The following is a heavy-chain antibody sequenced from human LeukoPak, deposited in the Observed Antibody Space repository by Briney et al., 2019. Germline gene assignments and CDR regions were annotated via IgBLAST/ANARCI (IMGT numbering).Heavy chain of an antibody. J-gene: IGHJ4*02. D-gene: IGHD3-10*01. V-gene: IGHV3-53*01. CDR3: AKEIPYYGSTYYFDY. CDR2: IFSGGST. Sequence: PGGSLRLSCAASGFTVSNNYMTWVRQAPGKGLEWVSVIFSGGSTYYADSVKGRFTISRDNSKNTLYLQMNSLRAEDTAVYYCAKEIPYYGSTYYFDYWGQGTLVTVSS. CDR1: GFTVSNNY.